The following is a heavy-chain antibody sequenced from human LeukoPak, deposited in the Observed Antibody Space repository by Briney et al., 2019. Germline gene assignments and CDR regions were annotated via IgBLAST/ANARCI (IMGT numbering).Heavy chain of an antibody. J-gene: IGHJ4*02. V-gene: IGHV3-33*01. CDR2: MWYDGSNK. CDR3: ARDEVTTPRD. Sequence: GGSLRLSFAPPGFTFSSYGMHGVRQAPGKGRGGVAVMWYDGSNKYYADSVKGRFTISRDNSKNTLYLQMHSLRAEDTAVYYCARDEVTTPRDWGQGTLVTVSS. D-gene: IGHD4-17*01. CDR1: GFTFSSYG.